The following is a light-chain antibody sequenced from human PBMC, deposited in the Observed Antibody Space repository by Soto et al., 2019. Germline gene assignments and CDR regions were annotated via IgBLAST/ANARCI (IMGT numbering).Light chain of an antibody. CDR3: SSYTSSSRYV. CDR1: SSDVAGSND. V-gene: IGLV2-14*01. J-gene: IGLJ1*01. CDR2: DVS. Sequence: QSALTQPAYVSGSPGQSITISCTGTSSDVAGSNDVSWYQQLPGKAPKLMIYDVSDRPSGVSNRFSGSKSGNTASLTISGLQAEDEADYYCSSYTSSSRYVFGTGTKLTVL.